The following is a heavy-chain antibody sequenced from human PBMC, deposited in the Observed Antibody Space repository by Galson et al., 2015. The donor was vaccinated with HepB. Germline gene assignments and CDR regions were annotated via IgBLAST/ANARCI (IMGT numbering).Heavy chain of an antibody. J-gene: IGHJ4*02. D-gene: IGHD6-19*01. V-gene: IGHV3-30-3*01. CDR2: ISYDGSNK. CDR1: GFTFSSYA. CDR3: ARDRVSEPYSSGLDY. Sequence: SLRLSCAASGFTFSSYAMHWVRQAPGKGLEWVAVISYDGSNKYYADSVKGRFTISRDNSKNTLYLQMNSLRAEDTAVYYCARDRVSEPYSSGLDYWGQGTLVTVSS.